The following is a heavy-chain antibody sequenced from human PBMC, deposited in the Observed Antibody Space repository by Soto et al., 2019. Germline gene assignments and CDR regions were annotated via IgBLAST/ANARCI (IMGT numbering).Heavy chain of an antibody. D-gene: IGHD7-27*01. CDR2: ISGSGGST. CDR3: AKDQGLWGGRDAFDI. J-gene: IGHJ3*02. CDR1: GFTFSSYA. Sequence: GGSLRLSCAASGFTFSSYAMSWVRQAPGKGLEGVSAISGSGGSTYYADSVKGRFTISRDNSKNTLYLQMNSLRAEDTAVYYCAKDQGLWGGRDAFDIWGQGTMVTVSS. V-gene: IGHV3-23*01.